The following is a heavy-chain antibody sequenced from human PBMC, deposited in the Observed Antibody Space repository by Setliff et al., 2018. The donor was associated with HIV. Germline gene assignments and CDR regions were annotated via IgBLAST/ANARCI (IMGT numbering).Heavy chain of an antibody. CDR2: IAYSGTTMYF. CDR1: GGSFIGSSFQ. V-gene: IGHV4-39*07. CDR3: ARGPPFAY. Sequence: TLSLTCNVSGGSFIGSSFQSTWIRQAPGKGLEWIGDIAYSGTTMYFNYNPSLESRLSLSEDTSRHQFSLKLTSVTADDTGIYYCARGPPFAYWGQGLLVTVPQ. J-gene: IGHJ4*02.